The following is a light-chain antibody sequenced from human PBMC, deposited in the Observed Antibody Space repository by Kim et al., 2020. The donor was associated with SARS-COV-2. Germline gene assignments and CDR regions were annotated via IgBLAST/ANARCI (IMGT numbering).Light chain of an antibody. V-gene: IGKV3-20*01. J-gene: IGKJ2*01. CDR2: DAS. Sequence: LSAGESATLPDRASQGVSHRYLAWHQQKPGQAPRLLIYDASSRATGIPDRFRGSGSGTDFTLTISRLEPEDFAVYYCQQYGDSPYTFGQGTKLEI. CDR3: QQYGDSPYT. CDR1: QGVSHRY.